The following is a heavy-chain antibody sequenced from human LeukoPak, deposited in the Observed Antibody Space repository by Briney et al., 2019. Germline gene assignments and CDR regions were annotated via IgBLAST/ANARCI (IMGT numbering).Heavy chain of an antibody. Sequence: GGSLRLSCAASGFTFSSYAMHWVRQAPGKGLEWVAVIWYDGSNKYYADSVKGRFAISRDNSKNTLYLHMNSLRAEDMAVYYCARDWGVWQCCDYWGQGTLVTVSS. CDR3: ARDWGVWQCCDY. CDR2: IWYDGSNK. D-gene: IGHD6-19*01. CDR1: GFTFSSYA. J-gene: IGHJ4*02. V-gene: IGHV3-33*01.